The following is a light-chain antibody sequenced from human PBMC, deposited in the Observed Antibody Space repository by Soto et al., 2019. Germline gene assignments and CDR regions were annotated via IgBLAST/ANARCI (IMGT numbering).Light chain of an antibody. J-gene: IGLJ2*01. CDR1: SSDVGGYNY. V-gene: IGLV2-8*01. CDR3: SSYAGSNTVV. CDR2: EVN. Sequence: QSALTQPPSASGSPGQSVTISCTGTSSDVGGYNYVSWYHQHPGKAPKLMIYEVNKRPSGVPDRFSGSKSGNTASLTVSGLQAEDEADYYCSSYAGSNTVVFGGGTKLTVL.